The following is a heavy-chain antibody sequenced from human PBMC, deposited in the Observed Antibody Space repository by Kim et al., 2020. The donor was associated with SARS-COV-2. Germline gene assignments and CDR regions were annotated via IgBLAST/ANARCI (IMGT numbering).Heavy chain of an antibody. CDR1: GGTFSDYT. V-gene: IGHV1-69*13. J-gene: IGHJ2*01. D-gene: IGHD3-16*01. Sequence: SVKVSCKASGGTFSDYTISWVRQAPGQGLEWMGGIINIFGTTNYAQKFQGRLTITADESSSTAYMELSSLTSEDTAVYFCASTLEGCTNAYYWYLDLWGRGTLVTVSS. CDR2: IINIFGTT. CDR3: ASTLEGCTNAYYWYLDL.